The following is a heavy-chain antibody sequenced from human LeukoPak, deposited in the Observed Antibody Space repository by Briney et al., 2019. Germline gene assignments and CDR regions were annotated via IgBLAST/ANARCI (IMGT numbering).Heavy chain of an antibody. V-gene: IGHV4-39*01. CDR2: MYYGGST. CDR1: GGSISSSSYY. J-gene: IGHJ4*02. Sequence: SETLSFTCTVSGGSISSSSYYWGWIRQPPGKGLEWIGSMYYGGSTYYNPSLKSRVTISVDTSKNQFSLKLSSVTAADTAMYYCARHLGGFDYWGQGTLVTASS. CDR3: ARHLGGFDY.